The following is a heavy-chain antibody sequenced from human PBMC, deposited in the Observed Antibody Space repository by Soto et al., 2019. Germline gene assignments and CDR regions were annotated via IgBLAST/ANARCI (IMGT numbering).Heavy chain of an antibody. CDR1: GFTFSSYG. J-gene: IGHJ4*02. CDR2: ISYDGSNK. CDR3: ASSSGYYFRLNY. D-gene: IGHD3-22*01. Sequence: GGSLRLSCAASGFTFSSYGMHWVRQAPGKGLEWVAVISYDGSNKYYADSVKGRFTIPRDNSKNTLYLQMNSLRAEDTAVYYCASSSGYYFRLNYWGQGTLVTVSS. V-gene: IGHV3-30*03.